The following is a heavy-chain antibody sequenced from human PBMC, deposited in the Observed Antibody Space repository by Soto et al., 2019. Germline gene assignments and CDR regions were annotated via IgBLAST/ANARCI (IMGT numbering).Heavy chain of an antibody. CDR1: GFTFSNNG. CDR2: ISGSGRNT. D-gene: IGHD6-6*01. J-gene: IGHJ4*02. V-gene: IGHV3-23*01. CDR3: AKNGLSSSPSAIDS. Sequence: EVQVLEAGGGLAQPGGSLRLSCVTSGFTFSNNGISWVRQAPGTGLDWVSGISGSGRNTYYADSVKGLFTISRDNSKNTLFMQMNNLSAEETAVYYGAKNGLSSSPSAIDSWGQGTLVTVSS.